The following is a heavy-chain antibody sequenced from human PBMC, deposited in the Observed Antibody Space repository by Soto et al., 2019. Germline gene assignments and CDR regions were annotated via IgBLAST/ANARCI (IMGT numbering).Heavy chain of an antibody. CDR2: INADGSTT. V-gene: IGHV3-74*01. D-gene: IGHD3-10*01. CDR1: GFNFSPYW. Sequence: EVHLLESGGGLDQPGESLRLSCAASGFNFSPYWMHWVRQPPGKGLEWVSHINADGSTTVYADSVKGRFTISRDNARNTLYLQMNSLRAEDTAVYYCARDRGNPDSFNIWGQGTMVTVSP. CDR3: ARDRGNPDSFNI. J-gene: IGHJ3*02.